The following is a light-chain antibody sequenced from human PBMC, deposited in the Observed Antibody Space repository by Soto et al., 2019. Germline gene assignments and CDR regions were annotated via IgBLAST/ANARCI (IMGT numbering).Light chain of an antibody. V-gene: IGLV2-8*01. Sequence: QSALTQPASVSGSPGQSITISCTGTSSDVGGYNYVSWYQQHPGKAPKLIIYEVNKRPSGVPDRFSGSKSGNTASLTVSGLQAEDEADYYCSSYAGSSNVFGIGTKLTVL. CDR2: EVN. J-gene: IGLJ1*01. CDR3: SSYAGSSNV. CDR1: SSDVGGYNY.